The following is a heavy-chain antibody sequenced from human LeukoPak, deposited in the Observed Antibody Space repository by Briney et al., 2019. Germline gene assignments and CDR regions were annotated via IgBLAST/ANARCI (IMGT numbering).Heavy chain of an antibody. D-gene: IGHD1-26*01. CDR2: IKQDGSEK. Sequence: PGGSLRLSCAAPGFTFSSYYMSWVRQAPGKGLEWVANIKQDGSEKYYVDSAKGRFTISRDNAKNSLYLQMNSLRAEDTAVYYCARDSGSYGYWGQGTLVTVSS. J-gene: IGHJ4*02. V-gene: IGHV3-7*01. CDR3: ARDSGSYGY. CDR1: GFTFSSYY.